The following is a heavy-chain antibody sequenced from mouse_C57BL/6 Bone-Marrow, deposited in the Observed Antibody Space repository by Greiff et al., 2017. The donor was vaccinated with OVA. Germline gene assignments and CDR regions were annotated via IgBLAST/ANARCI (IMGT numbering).Heavy chain of an antibody. CDR1: GFTFSNYW. CDR2: IRLKSDNYAT. CDR3: TGADYYGSAWFAY. J-gene: IGHJ3*01. V-gene: IGHV6-3*01. Sequence: EVQLQESGGGLVQPGGSMKLSCVASGFTFSNYWMNWVRQSPEKGLEWVAQIRLKSDNYATHYAASVKGRFTISRDDSKSSVYLQMNNLRAEDTGIYYCTGADYYGSAWFAYWGQGTLVTVSA. D-gene: IGHD1-1*01.